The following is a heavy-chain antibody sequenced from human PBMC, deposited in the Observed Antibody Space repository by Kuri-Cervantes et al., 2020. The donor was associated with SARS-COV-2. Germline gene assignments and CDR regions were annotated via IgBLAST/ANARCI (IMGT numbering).Heavy chain of an antibody. D-gene: IGHD1-20*01. Sequence: LRLSCTVSGGSINSSSYYWGWIRQPPGKGLEWIGEINHSGSTNYNPSLKSRVTISVDTSKNQFSLKLSSVTAADTAVYYCARDVVTGNRVGPTSDAFDIWGQGTMVTVSS. V-gene: IGHV4-39*07. CDR2: INHSGST. J-gene: IGHJ3*02. CDR1: GGSINSSSYY. CDR3: ARDVVTGNRVGPTSDAFDI.